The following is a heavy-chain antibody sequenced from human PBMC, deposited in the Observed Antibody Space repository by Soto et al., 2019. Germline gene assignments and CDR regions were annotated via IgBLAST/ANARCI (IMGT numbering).Heavy chain of an antibody. D-gene: IGHD1-26*01. CDR2: INPNSGGT. Sequence: ASVKVSCKASGYTFTGYYMHWVRQAPGQGLEWMGWINPNSGGTNYAQKFQGWVTMTRDTSISTAYMELSSLRSDDTAVYYCAIGGASLDAFDIWGQGTMVTVSS. J-gene: IGHJ3*02. CDR1: GYTFTGYY. CDR3: AIGGASLDAFDI. V-gene: IGHV1-2*04.